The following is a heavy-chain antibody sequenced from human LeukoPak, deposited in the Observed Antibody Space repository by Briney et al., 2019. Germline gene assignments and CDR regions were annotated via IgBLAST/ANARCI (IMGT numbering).Heavy chain of an antibody. CDR3: AREKSSGWYTRYNWFDP. CDR2: IYYSGST. CDR1: GYSISSGYY. J-gene: IGHJ5*02. Sequence: KASETLSLTCTVSGYSISSGYYWGWIRQPPGKGLEWIGSIYYSGSTYYNPSLKSRVTISVDTSKNQFSLKLSSVTAADTAVYYCAREKSSGWYTRYNWFDPWGQGTLVTVSS. D-gene: IGHD6-19*01. V-gene: IGHV4-38-2*02.